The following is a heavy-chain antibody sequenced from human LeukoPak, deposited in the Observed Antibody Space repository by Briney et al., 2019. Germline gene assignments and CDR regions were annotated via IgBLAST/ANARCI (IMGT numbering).Heavy chain of an antibody. Sequence: GGSLRLSCAASGFTFSSYEMKWVRQAPGKGLEWVSYISSSGSTIYYADSVKGRFTISRDNAKNSLYLQMNSLRAEDTAVYYCARDLGDITMVRGDADYWGQGTLVTVSS. J-gene: IGHJ4*02. CDR2: ISSSGSTI. D-gene: IGHD3-10*01. CDR3: ARDLGDITMVRGDADY. V-gene: IGHV3-48*03. CDR1: GFTFSSYE.